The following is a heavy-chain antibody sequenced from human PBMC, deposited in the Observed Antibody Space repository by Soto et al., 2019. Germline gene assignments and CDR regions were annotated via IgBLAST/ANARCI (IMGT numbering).Heavy chain of an antibody. J-gene: IGHJ4*02. Sequence: SETLSLTCAVSSGSISSSNWWSWVRQPPGKGLEWVGEIYHSGSTNYNPSLKSRVTISVDKSKNQFSLKLSSVTAADTAVYYCARAELWFGESSYFDYWGQGTLVTVSS. CDR2: IYHSGST. V-gene: IGHV4-4*02. D-gene: IGHD3-10*01. CDR3: ARAELWFGESSYFDY. CDR1: SGSISSSNW.